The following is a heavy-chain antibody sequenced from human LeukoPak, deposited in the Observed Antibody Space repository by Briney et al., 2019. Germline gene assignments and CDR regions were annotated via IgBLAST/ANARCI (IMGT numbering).Heavy chain of an antibody. J-gene: IGHJ4*02. Sequence: PGGSLRLSCAASGFTVNSNYLSWVRRAPGKGLEWVSVIYSGGSTYYADSVKGRFTISRDNSKNTLYLQMNSLKTEDTAVYYCTTGLRAADTNWGLGTLVTVSS. CDR1: GFTVNSNY. V-gene: IGHV3-53*01. CDR3: TTGLRAADTN. CDR2: IYSGGST. D-gene: IGHD6-13*01.